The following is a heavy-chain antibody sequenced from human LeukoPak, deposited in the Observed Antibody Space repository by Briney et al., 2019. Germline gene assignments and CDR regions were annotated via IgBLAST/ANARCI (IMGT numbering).Heavy chain of an antibody. V-gene: IGHV4-39*01. CDR2: IYYSGST. D-gene: IGHD2-15*01. CDR3: ARGRVVVAATLRRLGRSNPYYFDY. Sequence: SETLSLTCTVSGGSISSSSYYWGWIRQPPGKGLEWIGSIYYSGSTYYNPSLKSRVTISVDTSKNQFSLKLSSVTAADTAVYYCARGRVVVAATLRRLGRSNPYYFDYWGQGTLVTVSS. CDR1: GGSISSSSYY. J-gene: IGHJ4*02.